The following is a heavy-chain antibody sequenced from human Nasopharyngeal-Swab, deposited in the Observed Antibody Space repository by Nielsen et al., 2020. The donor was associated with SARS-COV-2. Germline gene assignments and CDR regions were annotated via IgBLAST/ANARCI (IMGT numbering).Heavy chain of an antibody. CDR3: AATTSTSGGYYGLDV. V-gene: IGHV1-58*02. J-gene: IGHJ6*02. D-gene: IGHD2-2*01. Sequence: PVKVSCKASGFTFTNSAMQWVRQARGQRLEWIGWVVVGSANTNYAQRFQERVTITGDMSTSTTYMELSSLRSEDTAVYYCAATTSTSGGYYGLDVWGHGTTVTVSS. CDR1: GFTFTNSA. CDR2: VVVGSANT.